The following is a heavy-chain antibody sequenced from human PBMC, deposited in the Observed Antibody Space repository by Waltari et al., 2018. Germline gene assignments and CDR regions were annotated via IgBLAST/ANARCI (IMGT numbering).Heavy chain of an antibody. CDR1: GDSMGSTGW. V-gene: IGHV4-4*01. CDR2: VHRSGTT. CDR3: ARDRGKGIYRDA. Sequence: QLQLQQSGTGLVKPSESLSLTCAVSGDSMGSTGWWSWVRRAPGKGLEWIGQVHRSGTTNYHASQGSRVTSPVHTPNIRVTLKVPFPTAADSGMYCGARDRGKGIYRDAWGQGTLVTVSP. D-gene: IGHD2-15*01. J-gene: IGHJ5*02.